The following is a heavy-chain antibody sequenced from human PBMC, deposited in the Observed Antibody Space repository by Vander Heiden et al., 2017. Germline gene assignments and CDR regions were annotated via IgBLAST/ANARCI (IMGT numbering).Heavy chain of an antibody. CDR3: AAGRRLMFGY. CDR2: IYYSGST. CDR1: GCPISSYY. J-gene: IGHJ4*02. V-gene: IGHV4-59*01. Sequence: QVQLQESGPGLAKPSETLSLTCPVPGCPISSYYWGWIRQPPGKGMEWIGYIYYSGSTNYNPSLKSRVTISVDTSKNQFSLKLSSVTAADTAVYYCAAGRRLMFGYWGQGTLVTVSS. D-gene: IGHD3-10*01.